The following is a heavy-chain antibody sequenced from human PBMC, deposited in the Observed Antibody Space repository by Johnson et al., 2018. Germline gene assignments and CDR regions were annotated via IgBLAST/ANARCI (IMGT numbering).Heavy chain of an antibody. V-gene: IGHV1-46*01. J-gene: IGHJ6*03. CDR2: INPSGGST. CDR1: GGTFSTYT. D-gene: IGHD4-17*01. CDR3: AGGVGVTSMDV. Sequence: QVQLVQSGAEVTKPGSSVKVSCKASGGTFSTYTINWVRQAPGQGLEWMGIINPSGGSTSYAQKFQGRVTMTRDTSTSTVYMEVSSRRSEDTAVYYCAGGVGVTSMDVGGKGTTVTVSS.